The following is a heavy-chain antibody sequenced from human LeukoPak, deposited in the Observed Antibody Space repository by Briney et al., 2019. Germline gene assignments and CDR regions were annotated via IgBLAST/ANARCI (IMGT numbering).Heavy chain of an antibody. Sequence: SETLSPTCAVYGGSFSGYYWSWIRQPPGKGLEWIGEINHSGSTNYNPSLKSRVTISVDTSKNQFSLKLSSVTAADTAVYYCARGKSSSGYYYYYYYGMDVWGQGTTVTVSS. CDR1: GGSFSGYY. V-gene: IGHV4-34*01. J-gene: IGHJ6*02. CDR3: ARGKSSSGYYYYYYYGMDV. D-gene: IGHD3-22*01. CDR2: INHSGST.